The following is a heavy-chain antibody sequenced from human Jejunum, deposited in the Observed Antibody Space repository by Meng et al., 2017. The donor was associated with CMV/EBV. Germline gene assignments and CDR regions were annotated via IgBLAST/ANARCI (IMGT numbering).Heavy chain of an antibody. CDR2: ISGSGHYI. J-gene: IGHJ5*02. CDR1: GFTFNRYF. D-gene: IGHD6-13*01. Sequence: GFTFNRYFMNWLRQAPGKGLEWLSSISGSGHYINYANSVKGRFTISRDDAKNSLYLEMSSLRVEDTAVYYCARDLSSSWQHWFDPWGPGTQVTISS. CDR3: ARDLSSSWQHWFDP. V-gene: IGHV3-21*01.